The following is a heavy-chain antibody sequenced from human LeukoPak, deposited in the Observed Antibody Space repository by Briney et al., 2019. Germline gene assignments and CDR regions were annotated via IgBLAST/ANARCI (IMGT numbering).Heavy chain of an antibody. Sequence: PGGSLRLSCAASGFTFSSYSMNWVRQAPGKGLEWVSSISSSSSYIYYADSVKGRFTISRDNAKNPLYLQMNSLRAEDTAVYYCARDTYSGYDLVEFGYWGQGTLVTVSS. CDR3: ARDTYSGYDLVEFGY. CDR1: GFTFSSYS. J-gene: IGHJ4*02. D-gene: IGHD5-12*01. CDR2: ISSSSSYI. V-gene: IGHV3-21*01.